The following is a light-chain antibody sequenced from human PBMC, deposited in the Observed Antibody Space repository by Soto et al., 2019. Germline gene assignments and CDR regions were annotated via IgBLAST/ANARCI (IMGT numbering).Light chain of an antibody. Sequence: QSVLTQPPSVSGAPGQRVTISCTGSSSNIGAGYVVHWYQQPPGKVPKLLIYGNSNRPSGVPDRFSGSKSGTSASLAITGLQAEDEAEYYCQSYDSRLSGFVVFGGGTKLTVL. CDR2: GNS. J-gene: IGLJ2*01. CDR3: QSYDSRLSGFVV. CDR1: SSNIGAGYV. V-gene: IGLV1-40*01.